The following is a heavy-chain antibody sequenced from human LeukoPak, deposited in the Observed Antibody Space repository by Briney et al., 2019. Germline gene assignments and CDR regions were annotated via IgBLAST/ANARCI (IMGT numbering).Heavy chain of an antibody. J-gene: IGHJ5*02. CDR1: GFTFNSFG. CDR2: ISSTSGTI. Sequence: GGSLRLSCAASGFTFNSFGMNWVHQAPGKGLEWVSYISSTSGTIYYADSVKGRFTISRDSARTSLYLQMNSLRAEDTAVYYCARDLAAGILWFDPWGQGILVTVSS. D-gene: IGHD6-13*01. CDR3: ARDLAAGILWFDP. V-gene: IGHV3-48*01.